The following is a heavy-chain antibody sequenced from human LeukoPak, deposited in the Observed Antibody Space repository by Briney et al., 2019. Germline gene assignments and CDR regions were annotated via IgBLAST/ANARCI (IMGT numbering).Heavy chain of an antibody. J-gene: IGHJ6*03. Sequence: ASVKVSCKASGYTFTGYYMHWVRQAPGQGLEWMGWINPNSGVTNYAQKFQGRVTMTRDTSISTAYMELSRLTSDDTAVYYCARDSGYDHYMDVWGKGTTVTVSS. CDR1: GYTFTGYY. CDR3: ARDSGYDHYMDV. CDR2: INPNSGVT. D-gene: IGHD5-12*01. V-gene: IGHV1-2*02.